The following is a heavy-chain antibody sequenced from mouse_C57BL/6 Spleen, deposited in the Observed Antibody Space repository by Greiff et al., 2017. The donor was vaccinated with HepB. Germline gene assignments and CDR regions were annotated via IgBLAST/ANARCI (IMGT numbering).Heavy chain of an antibody. Sequence: DVMLVESGGDLVKPGGSLKLSCAASGFTFSSYGMSWVRQTPDKRLEWVATISSGGSYTYYPDSVKGRFIISRDNAKNTLYLQMSSLKSEDTAMYYCARHRGTPWYFDVWGTGTTVTVSS. CDR3: ARHRGTPWYFDV. D-gene: IGHD3-1*01. V-gene: IGHV5-6*02. J-gene: IGHJ1*03. CDR2: ISSGGSYT. CDR1: GFTFSSYG.